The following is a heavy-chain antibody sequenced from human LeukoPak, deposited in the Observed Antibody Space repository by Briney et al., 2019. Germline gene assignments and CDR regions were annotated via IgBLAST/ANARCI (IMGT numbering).Heavy chain of an antibody. CDR2: IRYDGSNK. CDR1: GFTFSSYG. V-gene: IGHV3-33*01. Sequence: GGSLRLSCAASGFTFSSYGMHWVRQAPGKGLEWVAVIRYDGSNKYYADSVKDRFTISRDNSKNTLYLQMNSLRADDRAVYYFSVKAAAGDWGQGTLVTVSS. J-gene: IGHJ4*02. D-gene: IGHD6-13*01. CDR3: SVKAAAGD.